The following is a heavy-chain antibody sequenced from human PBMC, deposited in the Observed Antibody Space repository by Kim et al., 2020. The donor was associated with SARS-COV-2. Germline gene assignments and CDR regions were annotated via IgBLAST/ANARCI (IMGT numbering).Heavy chain of an antibody. D-gene: IGHD3-10*01. CDR2: GTTI. CDR3: TRGDGSGT. J-gene: IGHJ4*02. Sequence: GTTIYYADSVKGRFTISRDNAKNSLYLQMNSLRDEDTAVYYCTRGDGSGTWGQGTLVTVSS. V-gene: IGHV3-11*04.